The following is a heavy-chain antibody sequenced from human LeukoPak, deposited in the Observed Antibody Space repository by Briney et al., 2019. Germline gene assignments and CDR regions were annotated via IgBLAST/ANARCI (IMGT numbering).Heavy chain of an antibody. CDR1: GFTFSNAW. J-gene: IGHJ4*02. CDR3: TTGPALYYYDSSADY. V-gene: IGHV3-15*01. Sequence: GGSPRLSCAASGFTFSNAWMSWVRQAPGKGLEWVGRIKSKTDGGTTDYAAPVKGRFTISRDDSKNTLYLQMNSLKTEDTAVYYCTTGPALYYYDSSADYWGQGTLVTVSS. CDR2: IKSKTDGGTT. D-gene: IGHD3-22*01.